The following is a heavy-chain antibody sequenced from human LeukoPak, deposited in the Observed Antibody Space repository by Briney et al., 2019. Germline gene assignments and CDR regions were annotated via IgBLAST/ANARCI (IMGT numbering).Heavy chain of an antibody. CDR3: ARDGDSVLLWFGELFDAFDI. CDR2: ISAYNGNT. CDR1: GYTFTSYG. J-gene: IGHJ3*02. D-gene: IGHD3-10*01. V-gene: IGHV1-18*04. Sequence: SVKVSCKASGYTFTSYGISWVRQAPGQGLEWMGWISAYNGNTNYAQKLQGRVTMTTDTSTSTAYMELRSLRSDDTAVYYCARDGDSVLLWFGELFDAFDIWGQGTMVTVSS.